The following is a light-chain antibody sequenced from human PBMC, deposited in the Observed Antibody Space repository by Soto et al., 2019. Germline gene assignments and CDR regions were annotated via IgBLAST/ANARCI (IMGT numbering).Light chain of an antibody. CDR3: QQRSSWPKVT. V-gene: IGKV3-11*01. CDR2: DAS. J-gene: IGKJ3*01. CDR1: QSVSSY. Sequence: EIVLTQSPATLYLSPGERATLSCRASQSVSSYLAWYQQKPGQAPRLLIYDASNRATGIPARFSGSGSGTDFTLSISSLEPEDFAVYYCQQRSSWPKVTFGPGTKVDI.